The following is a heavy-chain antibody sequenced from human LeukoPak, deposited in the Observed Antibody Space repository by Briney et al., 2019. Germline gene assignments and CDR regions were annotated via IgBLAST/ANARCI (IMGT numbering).Heavy chain of an antibody. J-gene: IGHJ4*02. D-gene: IGHD6-13*01. CDR1: GFTFSSYE. V-gene: IGHV3-64D*06. Sequence: GGSLRLSCAASGFTFSSYEMNWVRQAPGKGLEYVSAITSNGGSAYYADSVKGRFTISRDNSRNTLSLQMSSLRAEDTAVYYCVGFRATAGLYWGQGTLVTVSS. CDR3: VGFRATAGLY. CDR2: ITSNGGSA.